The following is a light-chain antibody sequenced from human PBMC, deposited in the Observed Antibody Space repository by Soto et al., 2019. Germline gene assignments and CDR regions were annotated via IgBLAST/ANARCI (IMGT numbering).Light chain of an antibody. J-gene: IGKJ1*01. CDR2: GAS. V-gene: IGKV3-20*01. CDR3: QQYGSSPWT. Sequence: EIVLTQSPGTLSLSPGERATLSCRASQSVSSSYLAWYQQKPGQAPRLLIYGASSRATGIPDRFSGSGFGTDCTLTISGLEPEDFAVYYCQQYGSSPWTFGQGTKVEIK. CDR1: QSVSSSY.